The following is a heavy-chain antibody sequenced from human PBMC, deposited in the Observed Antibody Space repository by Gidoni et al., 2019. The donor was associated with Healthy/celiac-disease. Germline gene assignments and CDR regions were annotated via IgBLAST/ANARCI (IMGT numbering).Heavy chain of an antibody. V-gene: IGHV3-23*01. CDR3: AKDPEYYYIKPLFDY. D-gene: IGHD3-10*01. Sequence: EVQLLEPGGGSVQPGGSLCLSCAASGFTFSSYDMSWVRHAPGKGLEWFSTISGSDGSTYYADSVKGRFTISRDNSKNTLYLQMNSLRAEDTAVYYCAKDPEYYYIKPLFDYWGQGTLVTVSS. J-gene: IGHJ4*02. CDR1: GFTFSSYD. CDR2: ISGSDGST.